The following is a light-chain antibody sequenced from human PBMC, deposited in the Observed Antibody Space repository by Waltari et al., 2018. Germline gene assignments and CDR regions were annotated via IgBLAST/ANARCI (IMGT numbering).Light chain of an antibody. J-gene: IGKJ2*01. CDR1: QTVAGN. Sequence: ETVMTQSPATLSVSPGERVTLSCRASQTVAGNLAWYQQKPGQAPSLLIYGASTRATGIPARFSGSGSGTEFTLTISSLQSEDFAVYYCQQYNNWPRTFGQGTKLEI. CDR3: QQYNNWPRT. V-gene: IGKV3-15*01. CDR2: GAS.